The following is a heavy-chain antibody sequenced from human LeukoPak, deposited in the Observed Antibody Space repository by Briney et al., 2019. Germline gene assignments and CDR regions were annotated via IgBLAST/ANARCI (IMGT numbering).Heavy chain of an antibody. D-gene: IGHD1-1*01. CDR3: AREVQLDHDAFDI. Sequence: GASVNVSCKASGYTFTGYYMHWVRQAPGQGLEWMGRINPNSGGTDYAQKFQGRVTMTRDTSISAAYMELSRLRSDDTAVYYCAREVQLDHDAFDIWGQGTMVTVSS. CDR1: GYTFTGYY. CDR2: INPNSGGT. V-gene: IGHV1-2*06. J-gene: IGHJ3*02.